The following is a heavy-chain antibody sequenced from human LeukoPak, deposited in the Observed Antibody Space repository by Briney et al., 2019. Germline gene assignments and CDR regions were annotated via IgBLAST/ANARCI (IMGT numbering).Heavy chain of an antibody. J-gene: IGHJ4*02. Sequence: GESLRLSCAASGFIFSSYAMHWVRQAPGKGLEWVALISYDGSNKYYADSVKGRFTISRDNSKNTLYLRMSSLRAEDTAAYHCARRNHYDSKETDYWGQGTLVTVSS. CDR1: GFIFSSYA. CDR2: ISYDGSNK. CDR3: ARRNHYDSKETDY. D-gene: IGHD3-22*01. V-gene: IGHV3-30*04.